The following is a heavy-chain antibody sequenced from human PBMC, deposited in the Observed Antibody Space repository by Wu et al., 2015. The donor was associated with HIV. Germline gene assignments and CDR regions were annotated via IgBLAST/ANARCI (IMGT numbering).Heavy chain of an antibody. V-gene: IGHV4-59*08. D-gene: IGHD2-21*02. J-gene: IGHJ4*02. CDR3: ARLCGGDCYPHHHRDPYYFDY. Sequence: QVQLQESGPGLVKPSETLSLTCTVSGGSISSYYWSWIRQPPGKGLEWVGYIYYSGSTNYNPSLKSRVTISVDTSKNQFSLKLSSVTAADTAVYYCARLCGGDCYPHHHRDPYYFDYWGQGTLVTVSS. CDR2: IYYSGST. CDR1: GGSISSYY.